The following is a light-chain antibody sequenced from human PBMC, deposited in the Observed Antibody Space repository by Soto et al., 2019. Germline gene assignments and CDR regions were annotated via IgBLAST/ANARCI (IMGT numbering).Light chain of an antibody. Sequence: QSVLTQPRSVSGSPGQSVTISCTGTSSDVGGYNYVSWYQQHPGKAPKLMIYDVSKRPSGVPDRFSGSKSGNTASLTISGLQAEDEADYNCCSYAGSYTFEIGGGTKLTVL. CDR1: SSDVGGYNY. CDR3: CSYAGSYTFE. V-gene: IGLV2-11*01. CDR2: DVS. J-gene: IGLJ2*01.